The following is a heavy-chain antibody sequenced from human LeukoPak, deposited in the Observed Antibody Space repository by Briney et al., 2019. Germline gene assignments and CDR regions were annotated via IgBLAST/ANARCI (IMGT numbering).Heavy chain of an antibody. D-gene: IGHD6-6*01. CDR2: INIDGSST. CDR3: ARAPISSSLSWFDP. J-gene: IGHJ5*02. Sequence: PGGSLRLSCAASGFTFSSYSMNWVRQAPGKGLVWVSRINIDGSSTTYAASVKGRFTISRDNAKNTLYLQMNSLRAEDTAVYYCARAPISSSLSWFDPWGQGTLVTVSS. V-gene: IGHV3-74*01. CDR1: GFTFSSYS.